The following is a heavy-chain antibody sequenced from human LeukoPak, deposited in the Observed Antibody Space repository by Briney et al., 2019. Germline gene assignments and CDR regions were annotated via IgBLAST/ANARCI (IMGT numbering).Heavy chain of an antibody. D-gene: IGHD3-10*01. Sequence: SETLSLTCAVYGGSFSGYYWSWIRQPPGKGLEWIGEINHSGSTNYNPSLKSRVTISVDTSKNQFSLKLSSVTAADTAVYYCAIHRARSDMDVWGKGTTVTVSS. CDR3: AIHRARSDMDV. V-gene: IGHV4-34*01. CDR1: GGSFSGYY. J-gene: IGHJ6*03. CDR2: INHSGST.